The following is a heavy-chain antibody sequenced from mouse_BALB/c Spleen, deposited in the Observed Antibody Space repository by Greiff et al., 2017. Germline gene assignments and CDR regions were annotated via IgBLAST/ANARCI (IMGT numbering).Heavy chain of an antibody. V-gene: IGHV2-6-2*01. J-gene: IGHJ4*01. CDR1: GFSLTSYG. CDR2: IWSDGST. Sequence: QVQLQQSGPDLVAPSQSLSITCTVSGFSLTSYGVHWVRQPPGKGLEWLVVIWSDGSTTYNSALKSRLSISKDNSKSQVFLKMNSLQTDDTAMYYCARHGGVAAYAMDYWGQGTSVTVSS. CDR3: ARHGGVAAYAMDY. D-gene: IGHD1-1*02.